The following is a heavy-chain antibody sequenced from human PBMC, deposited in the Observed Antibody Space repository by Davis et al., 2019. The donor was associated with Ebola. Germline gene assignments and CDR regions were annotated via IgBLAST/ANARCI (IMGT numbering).Heavy chain of an antibody. J-gene: IGHJ4*02. Sequence: SVKVSCKASGGTFSNYTFHWVRQAPGQGLEWMGRVIPILGTADYAQRFQGRVTITADESTSTAYMELSSLRSEDTAVYYCARAQFPTTSDHWGQGTLVTVSS. CDR2: VIPILGTA. CDR1: GGTFSNYT. D-gene: IGHD1-1*01. V-gene: IGHV1-69*08. CDR3: ARAQFPTTSDH.